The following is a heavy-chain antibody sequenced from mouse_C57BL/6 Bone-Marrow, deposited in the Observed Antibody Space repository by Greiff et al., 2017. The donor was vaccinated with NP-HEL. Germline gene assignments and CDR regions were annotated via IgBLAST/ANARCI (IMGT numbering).Heavy chain of an antibody. V-gene: IGHV14-2*01. CDR3: ARWGTVVARYWYCDV. CDR1: GFNITDYY. CDR2: IAPEDGET. J-gene: IGHJ1*03. D-gene: IGHD1-1*01. Sequence: EVQLVESGAELVKPGASVKLSCTASGFNITDYYMPLVQQRPAQGLEWIGRIAPEDGETKYAPQFQGKATITADTSSNTAYLQLSSLTSEDTAVYYCARWGTVVARYWYCDVWGTGTTVTVSS.